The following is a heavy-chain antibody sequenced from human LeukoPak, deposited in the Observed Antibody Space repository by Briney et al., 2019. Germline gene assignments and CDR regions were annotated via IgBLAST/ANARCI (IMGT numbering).Heavy chain of an antibody. CDR3: ATYDILTGPPDY. J-gene: IGHJ4*02. CDR2: FDPEDGET. D-gene: IGHD3-9*01. V-gene: IGHV1-24*01. Sequence: ASVKVSCKVSGYTLTELSMHWVRQAPGKGLEWMGGFDPEDGETIYAQKFQGRVTMTEDTSTDTAYMELSSLRSEDTAAYYCATYDILTGPPDYWGQGTLVTVSS. CDR1: GYTLTELS.